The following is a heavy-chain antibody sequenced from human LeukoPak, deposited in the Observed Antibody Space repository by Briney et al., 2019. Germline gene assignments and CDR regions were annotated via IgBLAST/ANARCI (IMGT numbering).Heavy chain of an antibody. CDR1: GYTFTSYG. CDR3: ARGDPPYYYDSSGYLAEVWFDP. Sequence: GASVKVSXKASGYTFTSYGISWVRQAPGQGLEWMGWISAYNGNTNYAQKLQGRVTMTTDTSTSTAYMELRSLRSDDTAVYYCARGDPPYYYDSSGYLAEVWFDPWGQGTLVTVSS. J-gene: IGHJ5*02. V-gene: IGHV1-18*01. D-gene: IGHD3-22*01. CDR2: ISAYNGNT.